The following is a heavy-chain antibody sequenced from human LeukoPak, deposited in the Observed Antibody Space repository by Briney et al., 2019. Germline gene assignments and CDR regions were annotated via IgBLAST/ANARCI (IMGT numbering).Heavy chain of an antibody. Sequence: GSLRLSCAASVFTFSSHAMSWVRHAPGKGLECVSSISSSGGSTYYADYVKGRVTISRDNSKNTLHLQLNSLRAEDTAVYYCAKGGRVNPFDPWGQGTLVTVSS. V-gene: IGHV3-23*01. J-gene: IGHJ5*02. CDR2: ISSSGGST. CDR1: VFTFSSHA. CDR3: AKGGRVNPFDP.